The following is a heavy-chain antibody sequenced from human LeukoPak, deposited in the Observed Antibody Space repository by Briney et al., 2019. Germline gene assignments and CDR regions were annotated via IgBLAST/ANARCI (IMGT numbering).Heavy chain of an antibody. CDR2: INPHSGGT. J-gene: IGHJ4*02. D-gene: IGHD3-22*01. CDR1: GYTFTGYY. V-gene: IGHV1-2*06. Sequence: ASVKVSCKASGYTFTGYYIHWVRQAPGQGLEWMGRINPHSGGTNYAQKFQGRVTMTRDTSISTVYMELSSLRSDDTAVFYCARDRGYYPELDYRGQGTLVTVSS. CDR3: ARDRGYYPELDY.